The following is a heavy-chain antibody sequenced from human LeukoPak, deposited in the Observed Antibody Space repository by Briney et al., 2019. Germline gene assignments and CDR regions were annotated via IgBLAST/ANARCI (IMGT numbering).Heavy chain of an antibody. D-gene: IGHD2-2*02. CDR3: ARALGSTSCYNVY. V-gene: IGHV3-21*01. J-gene: IGHJ4*02. Sequence: GGSLRLSCAASGFTFSSYSMNWVRQAPGKGLEWVSSISSSSSYIYYADSVKGRFTISRDNAQNSLYLQIKSLRAEDTAVYYCARALGSTSCYNVYWGQGTLVTVSS. CDR2: ISSSSSYI. CDR1: GFTFSSYS.